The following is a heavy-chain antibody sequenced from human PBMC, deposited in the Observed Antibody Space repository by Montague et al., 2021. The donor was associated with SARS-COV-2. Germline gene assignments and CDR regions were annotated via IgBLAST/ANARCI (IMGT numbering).Heavy chain of an antibody. D-gene: IGHD1-1*01. CDR3: ARGAPGY. Sequence: SETLSLTCAVDGGSFSDYHWTWIRQSPGEGLEWIGQINHDGSTEYNPSLKSRVTISIDTSKKQFSLKLTSVTAAGTAVYYCARGAPGYWGQGTLVTVSS. CDR1: GGSFSDYH. V-gene: IGHV4-34*01. J-gene: IGHJ4*02. CDR2: INHDGST.